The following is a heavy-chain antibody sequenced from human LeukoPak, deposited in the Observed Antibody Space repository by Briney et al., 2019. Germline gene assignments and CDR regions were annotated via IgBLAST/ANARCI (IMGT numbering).Heavy chain of an antibody. J-gene: IGHJ4*02. CDR1: GGTFSSYA. D-gene: IGHD5-24*01. CDR2: IIPILGIA. CDR3: ARGEMATTLDY. V-gene: IGHV1-69*04. Sequence: GASVKVSCKASGGTFSSYAISWVRQAPGQGLEWMGRIIPILGIANYARKFQGRVTITADKSTSTAYMELSSLRSEDTAVYYCARGEMATTLDYWGQGTLVTVSS.